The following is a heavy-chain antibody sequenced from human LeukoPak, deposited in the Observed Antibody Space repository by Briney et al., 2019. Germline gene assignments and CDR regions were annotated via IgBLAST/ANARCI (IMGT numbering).Heavy chain of an antibody. CDR1: GCTISSYH. J-gene: IGHJ4*02. CDR3: ARSRDGYSYFDY. CDR2: SFYTGAT. V-gene: IGHV4-59*01. Sequence: PSETLSLTCTVAGCTISSYHCSWIRQTPGRRLEWIGFSFYTGATNYDPSLKSRVTISVDTSKNQFSLRLNSVTTADTAVYYCARSRDGYSYFDYWGQGILVTVSS. D-gene: IGHD5-24*01.